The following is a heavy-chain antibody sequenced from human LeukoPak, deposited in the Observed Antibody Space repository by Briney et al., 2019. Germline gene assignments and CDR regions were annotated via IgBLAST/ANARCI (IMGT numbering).Heavy chain of an antibody. V-gene: IGHV4-39*01. Sequence: SGTLSLTCTVSGGSISSSSYYWGWIRQPPGKGLEWIGSIYYSGSTYYNPSLKSRVTISVDTSKNQFSLKLSSVTAADTAVYYCATSITMIVVVVRVDAFDIWGQGTMVTVSS. D-gene: IGHD3-22*01. CDR1: GGSISSSSYY. CDR2: IYYSGST. CDR3: ATSITMIVVVVRVDAFDI. J-gene: IGHJ3*02.